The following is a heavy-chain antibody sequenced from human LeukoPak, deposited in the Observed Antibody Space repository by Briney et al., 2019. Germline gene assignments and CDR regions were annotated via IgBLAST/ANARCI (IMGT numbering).Heavy chain of an antibody. D-gene: IGHD2-21*02. J-gene: IGHJ3*02. V-gene: IGHV2-70*11. CDR2: IDWDDDK. CDR3: ARTPGGDCGGDCYPEAFDI. CDR1: GFSLSTSGMC. Sequence: ESGPTLVNPTQTLTLTRTFSGFSLSTSGMCVSWIRQPPGKALEWLARIDWDDDKYYSTSLKTRLTISKDTSKNQVVLTMTNMDPVDTATYYCARTPGGDCGGDCYPEAFDIWGQGTMVTVSS.